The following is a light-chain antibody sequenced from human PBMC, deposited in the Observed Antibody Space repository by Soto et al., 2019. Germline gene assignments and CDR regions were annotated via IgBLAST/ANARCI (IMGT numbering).Light chain of an antibody. V-gene: IGKV3-15*01. Sequence: EIVLTQSPVTLSVSPGARATLSCRASQSVTSNLAWYQQKPGQTSRLLIYGASTRATGIPARFSGSGSGTEFTLTISNLQSEDFAIYYCQKFNDWPRTFGQGTKVEIK. CDR3: QKFNDWPRT. J-gene: IGKJ1*01. CDR1: QSVTSN. CDR2: GAS.